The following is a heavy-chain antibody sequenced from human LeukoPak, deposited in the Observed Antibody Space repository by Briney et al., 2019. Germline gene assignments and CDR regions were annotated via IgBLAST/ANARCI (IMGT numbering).Heavy chain of an antibody. CDR1: GFTFSSYS. CDR3: ARGDYSNYPWNY. Sequence: GSLRLSCAASGFTFSSYSMNWVRQAPGKGLEWVSYISSSSSTIYYADSVKGRFTISRDNAKNSLYLQMNSLRAEDTSVYYCARGDYSNYPWNYWGQGTLVTVSS. D-gene: IGHD4-11*01. J-gene: IGHJ4*02. CDR2: ISSSSSTI. V-gene: IGHV3-48*01.